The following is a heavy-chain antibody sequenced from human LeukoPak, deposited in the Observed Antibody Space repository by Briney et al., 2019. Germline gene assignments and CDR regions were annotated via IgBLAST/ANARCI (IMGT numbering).Heavy chain of an antibody. Sequence: SETLSLTCTVSGGSISSYYWSWIRQPPGKGLEWIGYIYYSGSTNYNPSLKSRVTISVDTSKNQFSLKLSSVTAADTAVYYCARDNGWYDAFDVWGQGTMVTVSS. V-gene: IGHV4-59*01. CDR2: IYYSGST. CDR3: ARDNGWYDAFDV. J-gene: IGHJ3*01. CDR1: GGSISSYY. D-gene: IGHD6-19*01.